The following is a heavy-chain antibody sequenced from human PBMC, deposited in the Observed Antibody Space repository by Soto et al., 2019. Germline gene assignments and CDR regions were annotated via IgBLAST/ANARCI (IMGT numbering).Heavy chain of an antibody. Sequence: SVKVSCKASGGTFSSYAISWVRQAPGQGLEWMGGIIPIFGTANYAQKFQGGVTITADESTSTAYMELSSLRSEDTAVYYCAREDYDFWSGYPWFDPWGQGTLVTVSS. CDR3: AREDYDFWSGYPWFDP. J-gene: IGHJ5*02. D-gene: IGHD3-3*01. CDR1: GGTFSSYA. V-gene: IGHV1-69*13. CDR2: IIPIFGTA.